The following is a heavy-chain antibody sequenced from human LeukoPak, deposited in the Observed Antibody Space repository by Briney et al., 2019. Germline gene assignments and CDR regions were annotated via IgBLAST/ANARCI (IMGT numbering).Heavy chain of an antibody. V-gene: IGHV3-30*18. CDR2: ISYDGSNK. Sequence: PGGSLRLSCAASGFTFSSYGMHWVRQAPGKGLEWVAVISYDGSNKYYADSVKGRFTISRDNSKNTLYLQMNSLRAEDTAVYYCAKDHETGPNAFDIWGQGTMVTDSS. J-gene: IGHJ3*02. CDR1: GFTFSSYG. CDR3: AKDHETGPNAFDI. D-gene: IGHD7-27*01.